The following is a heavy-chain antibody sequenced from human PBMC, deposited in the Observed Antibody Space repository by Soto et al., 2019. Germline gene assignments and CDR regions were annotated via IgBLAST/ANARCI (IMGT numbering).Heavy chain of an antibody. D-gene: IGHD5-18*01. Sequence: QVQLVQSGAEVKKPGSSVKVSCKASGGTFSSYAISWVRQAPGQGLEWMGGIIPIFGTANYAQKFQGRVTITADESTSTADMELSSMRSEDTAVYYCARRGYSYGSYYYYGMDVWGQGTTVTVSS. CDR2: IIPIFGTA. J-gene: IGHJ6*02. CDR1: GGTFSSYA. CDR3: ARRGYSYGSYYYYGMDV. V-gene: IGHV1-69*01.